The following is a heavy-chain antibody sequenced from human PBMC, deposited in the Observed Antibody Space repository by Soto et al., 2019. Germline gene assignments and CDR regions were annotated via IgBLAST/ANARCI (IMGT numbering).Heavy chain of an antibody. Sequence: ASVKVSCKASGYTFTSYGISWVRQAPGQGLEWMGWISAYNGNTNYAQKLQGRVTMTTDTSTSTAYMELRSLRSDDTAVYYCASFAVPAATPEDYYYYMDVWGKGTTVTVSS. CDR2: ISAYNGNT. CDR3: ASFAVPAATPEDYYYYMDV. V-gene: IGHV1-18*01. D-gene: IGHD2-2*01. J-gene: IGHJ6*03. CDR1: GYTFTSYG.